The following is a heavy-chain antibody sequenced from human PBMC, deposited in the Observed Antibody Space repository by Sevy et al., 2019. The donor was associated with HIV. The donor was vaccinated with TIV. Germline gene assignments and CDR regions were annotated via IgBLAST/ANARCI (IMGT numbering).Heavy chain of an antibody. J-gene: IGHJ4*02. CDR1: GGSISSYY. CDR3: ARRIGGPFDY. CDR2: IYYSGST. Sequence: SETLSLTCTVSGGSISSYYWSWIRQPPGKGLEWIGHIYYSGSTNYNPSLKSRVTISIDTSKNQFSLKLSSVTAADTAVYYCARRIGGPFDYWGQRTLVTVSS. D-gene: IGHD3-16*01. V-gene: IGHV4-59*08.